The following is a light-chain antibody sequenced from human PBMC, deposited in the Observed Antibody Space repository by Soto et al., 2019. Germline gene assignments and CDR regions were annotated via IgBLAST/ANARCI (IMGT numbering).Light chain of an antibody. CDR3: QHDGRSSWT. CDR2: GAC. CDR1: LSVSSN. J-gene: IGKJ1*01. Sequence: SPTTLSVSPGSTATLSGMASLSVSSNLAWYQQKPGQSPRLLVYGACRRARGTPGSFSGRGCGTVLTLTISRLEPEDFAVFYCQHDGRSSWTFGQGTKVAIK. V-gene: IGKV3-20*01.